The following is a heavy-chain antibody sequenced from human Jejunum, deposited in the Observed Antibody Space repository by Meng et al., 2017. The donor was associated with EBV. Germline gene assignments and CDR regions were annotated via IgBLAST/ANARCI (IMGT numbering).Heavy chain of an antibody. J-gene: IGHJ4*02. V-gene: IGHV4-4*02. Sequence: QVKMQESGPRLEKPSGTLALTCVVSGSSISDNDWWSWVRQPPGKGLEWLGEIYHGGGTNYNPSLESRVTISVDKSKNQFSLKLNSVTVADTAVYYCAGNGYYALEYWGPGILVTVSS. CDR1: GSSISDNDW. D-gene: IGHD3-22*01. CDR2: IYHGGGT. CDR3: AGNGYYALEY.